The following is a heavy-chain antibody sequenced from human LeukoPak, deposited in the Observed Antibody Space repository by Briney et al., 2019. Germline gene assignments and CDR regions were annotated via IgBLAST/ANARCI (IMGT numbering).Heavy chain of an antibody. CDR3: ARNPPSDY. CDR2: ISAYNGNT. J-gene: IGHJ4*02. Sequence: ASVKVSCKASGYTFTXYYMHWVRQAPGQGLEWMGWISAYNGNTNYAQKLQGRVTMTTDTSTSTAYMELRSLRSDDTAVYYCARNPPSDYWGQGTLVTVSS. CDR1: GYTFTXYY. V-gene: IGHV1-18*04.